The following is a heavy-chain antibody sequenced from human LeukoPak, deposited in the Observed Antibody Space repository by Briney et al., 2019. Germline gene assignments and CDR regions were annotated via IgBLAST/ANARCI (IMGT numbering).Heavy chain of an antibody. J-gene: IGHJ6*03. V-gene: IGHV3-21*01. Sequence: GGSLRLSRAASGFTFSSYSMNWVRQAPGKGLEWVSSISSSSNYIYYADSVKGRFTISRDNAKNSLYLQMNSLRAEDTAVYYCASAKRADSGAYYYYYMDVWGKGTTVTVSS. D-gene: IGHD1-14*01. CDR2: ISSSSNYI. CDR1: GFTFSSYS. CDR3: ASAKRADSGAYYYYYMDV.